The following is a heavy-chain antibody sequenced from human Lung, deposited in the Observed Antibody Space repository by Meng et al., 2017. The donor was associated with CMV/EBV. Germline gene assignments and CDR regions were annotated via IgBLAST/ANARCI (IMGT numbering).Heavy chain of an antibody. D-gene: IGHD3-3*01. J-gene: IGHJ6*02. CDR2: VSYDGSHK. V-gene: IGHV3-30*04. CDR3: ARGIKEWSYFYYHAMDV. CDR1: GFTFSSSA. Sequence: GESXKISCAASGFTFSSSAMHWVRQAPGKGLEWVAVVSYDGSHKYYADSVKGRFTISRDNSKNSLYLQMNSLRPEDTAVYYCARGIKEWSYFYYHAMDVWXQGSXVTVSS.